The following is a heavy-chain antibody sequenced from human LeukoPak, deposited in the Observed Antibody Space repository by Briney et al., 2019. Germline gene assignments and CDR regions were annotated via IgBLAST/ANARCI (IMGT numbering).Heavy chain of an antibody. CDR1: GFTFSTYA. V-gene: IGHV3-23*01. CDR3: ARDRRGEYYFDY. CDR2: ISGSGDST. D-gene: IGHD3-10*01. J-gene: IGHJ4*02. Sequence: GGSLRLSCAASGFTFSTYAMNWVRQAPGKGLEWVSGISGSGDSTYSAGSVKGQFTISRDNSKNMLYLQMSSLRADDTAVYYCARDRRGEYYFDYWGQGTLVTVSS.